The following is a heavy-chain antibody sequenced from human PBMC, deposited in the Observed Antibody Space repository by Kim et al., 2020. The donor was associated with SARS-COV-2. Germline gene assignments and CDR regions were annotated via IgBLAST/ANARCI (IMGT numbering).Heavy chain of an antibody. Sequence: GGSLRLSCAASGFTFSSYDMHWVRQATGKGLEWVSAIGTAGDPYYPGSVKGRFTISRENAKNSLYLQMNSLRAGDTAVYYCARGIAAAGIFSGGPDYGMDVWGQGTTVTVSS. CDR2: IGTAGDP. CDR1: GFTFSSYD. J-gene: IGHJ6*02. D-gene: IGHD6-13*01. V-gene: IGHV3-13*05. CDR3: ARGIAAAGIFSGGPDYGMDV.